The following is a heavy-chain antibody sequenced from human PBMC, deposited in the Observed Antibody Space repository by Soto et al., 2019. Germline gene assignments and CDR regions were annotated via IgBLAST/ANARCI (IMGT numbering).Heavy chain of an antibody. D-gene: IGHD2-15*01. Sequence: QVQLQQWGAGLLKPSETLSLTCAVYGGSFSGYYWNWIRQPPGKGLEWIGDLNLGGSTNYNATLKSRVSISVDTSKNQCSLKLSSVTAADTAVYYCARGRLRSCSGRSCERAVFDIWGQGTMATVS. J-gene: IGHJ3*02. CDR3: ARGRLRSCSGRSCERAVFDI. CDR1: GGSFSGYY. CDR2: LNLGGST. V-gene: IGHV4-34*01.